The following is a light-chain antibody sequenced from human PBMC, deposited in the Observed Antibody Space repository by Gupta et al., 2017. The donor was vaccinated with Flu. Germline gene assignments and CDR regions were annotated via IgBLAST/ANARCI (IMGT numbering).Light chain of an antibody. J-gene: IGKJ1*01. CDR2: KAS. Sequence: DGVLTQSPLSLPVTLGQPASISCRSGQSLVYSDGDSYVSWFHQRPGQSPRRLIYKASNRDPGVPDRISGSGSGTDFTLKISIVDAEDVRVYYCRHSKPCPLTFGQGTKLEIK. V-gene: IGKV2-30*01. CDR3: RHSKPCPLT. CDR1: QSLVYSDGDSY.